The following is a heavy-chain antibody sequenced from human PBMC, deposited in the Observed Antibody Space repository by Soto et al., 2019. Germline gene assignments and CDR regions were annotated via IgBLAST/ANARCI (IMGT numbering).Heavy chain of an antibody. Sequence: QVQLQESGPGLVKPSQTLSLTCTVSGGSISSGGYYWSWIRQHPGKGLEWIGYIYYSGSTYYNPSLKSRVTISVDTSKNQFSLKLSSVTAADTAVYYCARGPSYGDYDVDWGSYYFDYWGQGTLVTVSS. J-gene: IGHJ4*02. D-gene: IGHD4-17*01. V-gene: IGHV4-31*03. CDR2: IYYSGST. CDR3: ARGPSYGDYDVDWGSYYFDY. CDR1: GGSISSGGYY.